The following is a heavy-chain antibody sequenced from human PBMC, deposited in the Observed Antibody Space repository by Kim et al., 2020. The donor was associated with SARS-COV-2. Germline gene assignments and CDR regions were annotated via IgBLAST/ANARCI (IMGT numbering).Heavy chain of an antibody. CDR1: GFSVSSNY. V-gene: IGHV3-53*01. Sequence: GGSLRLSCAASGFSVSSNYMTWVRQAPGKGLEWVSIIYSGGSTYYANSVKGRSTISRDNSKNTLYLQMNSLRAEDTAVYYCARKAVAAYPPYYFDSWGQG. CDR3: ARKAVAAYPPYYFDS. CDR2: IYSGGST. D-gene: IGHD6-19*01. J-gene: IGHJ4*02.